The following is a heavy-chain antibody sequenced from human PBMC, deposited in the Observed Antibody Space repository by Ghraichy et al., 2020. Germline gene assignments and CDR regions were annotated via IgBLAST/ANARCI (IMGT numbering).Heavy chain of an antibody. Sequence: GGSLRLSCGASGFTFRSYAMHWVRQAPGKGLEWVAVISYDGSHKYYTDSVKGRFTISRDNLKNTLYLQMNSLRAEDTAVYYCARDIAAAVPWYCDLWGRGTRVTVSS. V-gene: IGHV3-30-3*01. CDR3: ARDIAAAVPWYCDL. D-gene: IGHD6-13*01. CDR2: ISYDGSHK. J-gene: IGHJ2*01. CDR1: GFTFRSYA.